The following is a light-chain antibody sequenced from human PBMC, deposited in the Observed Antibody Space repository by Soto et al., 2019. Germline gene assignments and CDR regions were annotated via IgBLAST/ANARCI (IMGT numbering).Light chain of an antibody. V-gene: IGKV3D-15*01. CDR3: QQYNNWPRT. Sequence: VMTQSPATLSVSRGERATLSCRASQSVNTNVAWYQQEPGQAPRLLIYGASTRATGIPARFSGSVSGTEFALTISSLQSEDFAVYYCQQYNNWPRTFGQGTKVDI. CDR2: GAS. J-gene: IGKJ1*01. CDR1: QSVNTN.